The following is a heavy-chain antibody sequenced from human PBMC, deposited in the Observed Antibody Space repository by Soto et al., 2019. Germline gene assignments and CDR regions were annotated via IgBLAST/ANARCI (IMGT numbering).Heavy chain of an antibody. CDR1: GFTFSSYA. CDR2: ISYDGSNK. Sequence: QVQLVESGGGVVQPGRSLRLSCAASGFTFSSYAMHWVRQAPGKGLEWVAVISYDGSNKYYADSVKGRFTISRDNSKNTLYLQMNSLRAEDTAVYYCARDISGGSSSSELGYYYYYGMDVWGQRTTVTVSS. D-gene: IGHD6-6*01. J-gene: IGHJ6*02. CDR3: ARDISGGSSSSELGYYYYYGMDV. V-gene: IGHV3-30-3*01.